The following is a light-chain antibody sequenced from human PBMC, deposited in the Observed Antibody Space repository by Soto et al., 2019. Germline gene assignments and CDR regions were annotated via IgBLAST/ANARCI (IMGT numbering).Light chain of an antibody. CDR1: QSVSSSY. J-gene: IGKJ2*01. CDR3: QQYGSSPYT. V-gene: IGKV3-20*01. CDR2: GAS. Sequence: DIVLTQSPGTLSLSPGERATLYCRASQSVSSSYLAWYQQKPGQALRLLIYGASSRATGIPDRFSGSGSGTDFTLTISRLEPEDFAVYYFQQYGSSPYTFGQGTKLEIK.